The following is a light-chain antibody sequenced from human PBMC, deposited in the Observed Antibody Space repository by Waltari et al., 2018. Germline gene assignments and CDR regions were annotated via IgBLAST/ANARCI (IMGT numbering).Light chain of an antibody. J-gene: IGKJ2*03. CDR3: QQGYNTPYS. Sequence: DIKMTQYPSSLSASVGDKVNITCRASHGISSWLAWYQQKPGKAPKLLIYAASSLQSGVPSMFSGSGSGTDYTLTISSLQPEDFATYYCQQGYNTPYSFGQGTKVEIK. V-gene: IGKV1-12*01. CDR1: HGISSW. CDR2: AAS.